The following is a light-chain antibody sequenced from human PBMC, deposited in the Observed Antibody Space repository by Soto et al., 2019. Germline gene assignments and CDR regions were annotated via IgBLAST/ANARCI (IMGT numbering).Light chain of an antibody. J-gene: IGLJ1*01. CDR1: SSNIGSNT. V-gene: IGLV1-44*01. CDR2: TDY. CDR3: AAWDDSLNGYV. Sequence: VLSQPPSVSWTPGQRVTITCSVSSSNIGSNTVNWYQQLPGTAPKLFIYTDYHRPSGVPDRISGSKSGTSASLAISGLQSEDEADYYCAAWDDSLNGYVFGTGTKVTVL.